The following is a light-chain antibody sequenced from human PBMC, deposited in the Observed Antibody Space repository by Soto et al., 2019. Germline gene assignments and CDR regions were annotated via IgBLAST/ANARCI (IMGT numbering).Light chain of an antibody. Sequence: DIVMNQSPDSLAVSLGERATINCKSSQSVLYSTNNENYLAWYQQKPGQPPKLLIYWASTRESGVPDRFSGSGSGTDFTLTISSLQAEDVAVYYCQQYYSTPHTFGQGTKLEIK. CDR3: QQYYSTPHT. CDR1: QSVLYSTNNENY. J-gene: IGKJ2*01. V-gene: IGKV4-1*01. CDR2: WAS.